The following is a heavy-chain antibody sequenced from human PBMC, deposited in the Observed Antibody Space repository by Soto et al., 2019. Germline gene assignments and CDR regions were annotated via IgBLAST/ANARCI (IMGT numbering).Heavy chain of an antibody. CDR3: ARDGTTGTANFHYAMDV. CDR2: IFADGRT. V-gene: IGHV3-74*01. CDR1: GFTFNMYW. J-gene: IGHJ6*02. D-gene: IGHD4-17*01. Sequence: PGGSLRLSCAASGFTFNMYWMHWVRQAPGEGQGLRRGLEWVSLIFADGRTYYADSVKGRFTISRDNAKNSLYLQMDSLRAEDTAVYYCARDGTTGTANFHYAMDVWGQGTTVTVSS.